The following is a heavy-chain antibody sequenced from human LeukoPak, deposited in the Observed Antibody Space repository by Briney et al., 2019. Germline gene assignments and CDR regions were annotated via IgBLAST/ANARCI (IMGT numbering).Heavy chain of an antibody. CDR3: ARGSGIAVAGTGNMDV. V-gene: IGHV1-46*01. CDR2: INPSGGST. CDR1: GYTFTSYY. D-gene: IGHD6-19*01. J-gene: IGHJ6*03. Sequence: ASVKVSCKASGYTFTSYYMHWVRQAPGQGLEWMGIINPSGGSTSYAQKFQGRVTMTRDMSTSTVYMELSSLRSEGTAVYYCARGSGIAVAGTGNMDVWGKGTTVTVSS.